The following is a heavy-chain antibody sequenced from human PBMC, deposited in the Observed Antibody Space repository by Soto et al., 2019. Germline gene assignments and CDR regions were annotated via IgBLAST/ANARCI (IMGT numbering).Heavy chain of an antibody. Sequence: QVQLVQSGAEEKKPGASVKDSCKASGYTFSSYAMHWVRQAPGQRLEWMGWINAGNGNTKYSQKVQGRVTITRDTSASTAYMELSSLSSEDTAVYYSARGGPPVDYWGQGALVNVSS. CDR3: ARGGPPVDY. CDR1: GYTFSSYA. CDR2: INAGNGNT. J-gene: IGHJ4*02. D-gene: IGHD3-10*01. V-gene: IGHV1-3*05.